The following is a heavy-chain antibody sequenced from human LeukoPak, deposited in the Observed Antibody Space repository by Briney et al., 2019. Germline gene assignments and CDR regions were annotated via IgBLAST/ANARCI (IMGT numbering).Heavy chain of an antibody. CDR2: INHSGST. CDR3: ATQTVGATSGRAFDI. V-gene: IGHV4-34*01. CDR1: GGSFSGYY. D-gene: IGHD1-26*01. Sequence: KPSETLSLTCAVYGGSFSGYYWSWIRQPPGKGLEWIGEINHSGSTNYNPSLKSRVTISVDTSKNQLSLKLSSVTAADTAVYYCATQTVGATSGRAFDIWGQGTMVTVSS. J-gene: IGHJ3*02.